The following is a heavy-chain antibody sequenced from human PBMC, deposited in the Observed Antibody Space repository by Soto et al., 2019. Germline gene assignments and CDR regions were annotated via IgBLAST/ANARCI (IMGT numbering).Heavy chain of an antibody. J-gene: IGHJ1*01. CDR2: ISGSGGST. D-gene: IGHD3-22*01. Sequence: GGSLRLSCAASGFTFSSYAMSWVRQAPGKGLEWVSAISGSGGSTYYADSAKGRFNISRDNSKNTQYLQMNSLRAEDTVVYYCAKDYYDSSGYYYGAECFQHWGQGTLVTVSS. CDR1: GFTFSSYA. V-gene: IGHV3-23*01. CDR3: AKDYYDSSGYYYGAECFQH.